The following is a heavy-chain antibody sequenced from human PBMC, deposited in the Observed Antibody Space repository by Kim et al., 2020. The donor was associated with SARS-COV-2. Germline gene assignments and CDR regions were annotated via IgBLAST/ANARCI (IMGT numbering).Heavy chain of an antibody. V-gene: IGHV1-18*04. Sequence: ASVKVSCKASGYTFTSYGISWVRQAPGQGLEWMGWISAYNGNTNYAQKLQGRVTMTTDTSTSTAYMELRSLRSDDTAVYYCARVGFKFVVVPAAYFDYWGQGTLVTVSS. CDR1: GYTFTSYG. D-gene: IGHD2-2*01. J-gene: IGHJ4*02. CDR2: ISAYNGNT. CDR3: ARVGFKFVVVPAAYFDY.